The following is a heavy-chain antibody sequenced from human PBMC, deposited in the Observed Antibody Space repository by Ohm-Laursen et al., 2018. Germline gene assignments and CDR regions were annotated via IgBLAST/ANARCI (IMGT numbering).Heavy chain of an antibody. CDR1: GFTFSISG. V-gene: IGHV3-23*01. CDR3: ARSFLPRGPTAPVYYIDY. Sequence: GSLRLSCTASGFTFSISGMTWVRQAPGKGLEWVSGISVSGSSTDYADSVKGRFTISRDNSKNTLYLQMNSLRAEDTAVYYCARSFLPRGPTAPVYYIDYWGQGTLVTVSS. D-gene: IGHD3-10*01. J-gene: IGHJ4*02. CDR2: ISVSGSST.